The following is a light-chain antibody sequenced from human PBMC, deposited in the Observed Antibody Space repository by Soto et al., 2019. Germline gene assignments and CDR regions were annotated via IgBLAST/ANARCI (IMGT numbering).Light chain of an antibody. CDR1: SGHSSYI. J-gene: IGLJ3*02. V-gene: IGLV4-60*02. CDR2: LEGSGSY. Sequence: QLVLTQSSSASASLGSSVKLTCTLSSGHSSYIIAWHQQQPGKAPRYLMKLEGSGSYNKGSGVPDRFSGSSSGADRYLTTSNLHFEDEADYYCETWDSNTWVFGGGTKLTVL. CDR3: ETWDSNTWV.